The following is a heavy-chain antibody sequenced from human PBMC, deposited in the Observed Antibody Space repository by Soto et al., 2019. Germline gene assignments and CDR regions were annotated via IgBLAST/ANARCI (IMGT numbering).Heavy chain of an antibody. V-gene: IGHV3-33*01. CDR3: ASNGDPVAAAGPNRGYYYYGMDV. CDR1: GFTFSSYG. D-gene: IGHD6-13*01. Sequence: LRLSCAASGFTFSSYGMHWVRQAPGKGLEWVAVIWYDGSNKYYADSVKGRFTISRDNSKNTLYLQMNSLRAEDTAVYYCASNGDPVAAAGPNRGYYYYGMDVWGQGTTVTVSS. J-gene: IGHJ6*02. CDR2: IWYDGSNK.